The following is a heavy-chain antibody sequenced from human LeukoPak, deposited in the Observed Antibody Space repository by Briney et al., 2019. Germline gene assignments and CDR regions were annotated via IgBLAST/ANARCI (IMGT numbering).Heavy chain of an antibody. CDR3: ASDYYGSGSYYDLPGY. Sequence: GGSLRLSCAASGFNFGSYAMSWVRQAPGKGLEWVSAINDGGSHTYYADSVKGRFTISRDNSKNTLYLQMNSLRAEDTAVYYCASDYYGSGSYYDLPGYWGQGTLVTVSS. CDR1: GFNFGSYA. J-gene: IGHJ4*02. D-gene: IGHD3-10*01. CDR2: INDGGSHT. V-gene: IGHV3-23*01.